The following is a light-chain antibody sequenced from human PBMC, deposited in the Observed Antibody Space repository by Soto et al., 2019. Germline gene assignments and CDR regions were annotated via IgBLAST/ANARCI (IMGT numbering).Light chain of an antibody. J-gene: IGKJ1*01. CDR3: QQYSNSKT. V-gene: IGKV3-20*01. CDR2: NAS. CDR1: QSVRSNY. Sequence: EIVLTQSPGTLSLSPGEPATLSCRASQSVRSNYLAWYQQKPGQAPRLLIYNASNRATGIPDRFSGSGSGTDFTLTITRLEPEDFAVYYCQQYSNSKTFGQGTKVDNK.